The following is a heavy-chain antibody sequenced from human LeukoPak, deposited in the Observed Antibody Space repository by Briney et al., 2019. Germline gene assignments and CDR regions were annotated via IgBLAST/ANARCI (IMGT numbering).Heavy chain of an antibody. D-gene: IGHD5-24*01. CDR1: GGSFSGYY. CDR3: AGEMATINY. V-gene: IGHV4-34*01. CDR2: INHSGST. J-gene: IGHJ4*02. Sequence: SETLSLTCAVYGGSFSGYYWSWIRQPPGKGLEWIGEINHSGSTNYNPSLKSRVTISVDTSKYQFSLKLSSVTAADTAVYYCAGEMATINYWGQGTLVTVSS.